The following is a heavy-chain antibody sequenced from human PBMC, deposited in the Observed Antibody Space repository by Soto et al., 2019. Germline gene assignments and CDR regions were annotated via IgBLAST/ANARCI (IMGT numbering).Heavy chain of an antibody. CDR1: GKSLSGYY. CDR2: INHSGNT. V-gene: IGHV4-34*01. J-gene: IGHJ4*02. Sequence: SETLSLTCAVYGKSLSGYYWSWICQPPGKALEWIGEINHSGNTNYNPSLKSRVTISVDTSKNQLFLNLSSVTAADTAMYYCARHHVRGRTIAGAAEFWGQGTLVTVSS. CDR3: ARHHVRGRTIAGAAEF. D-gene: IGHD1-26*01.